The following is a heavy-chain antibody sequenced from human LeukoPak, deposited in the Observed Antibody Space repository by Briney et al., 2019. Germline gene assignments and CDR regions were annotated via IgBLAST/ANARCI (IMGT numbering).Heavy chain of an antibody. CDR1: GLTFSSYW. CDR2: IEQDGSEK. D-gene: IGHD6-13*01. Sequence: PGGSLRLSCAASGLTFSSYWMSWVRQAPGKGLEWVANIEQDGSEKYYVDSVKGRFTISRDNAKNSLYLQMNSLRAEDTAVYYCARDGYSSSWSYDAFDIWGQGTMVTVSS. J-gene: IGHJ3*02. CDR3: ARDGYSSSWSYDAFDI. V-gene: IGHV3-7*03.